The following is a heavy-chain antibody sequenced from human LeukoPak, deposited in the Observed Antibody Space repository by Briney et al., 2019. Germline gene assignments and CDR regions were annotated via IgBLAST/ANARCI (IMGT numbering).Heavy chain of an antibody. CDR3: ARRAGDYSHPYDY. CDR2: ISGSGGST. V-gene: IGHV3-23*01. CDR1: GFTFSSYA. D-gene: IGHD3-22*01. J-gene: IGHJ4*02. Sequence: GGSLRLSCAASGFTFSSYAMSWVRQAPGKGLEWVSVISGSGGSTYYADSVKGRFTISRDNSRNTVYLQMNSLRAEDTAMYYCARRAGDYSHPYDYWGQGTLVTVSS.